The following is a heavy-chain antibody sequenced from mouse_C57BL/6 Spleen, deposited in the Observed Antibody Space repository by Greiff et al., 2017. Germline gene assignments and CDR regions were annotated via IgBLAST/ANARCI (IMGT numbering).Heavy chain of an antibody. Sequence: QVQLKESGPGILQPSQTLSLTCSFSGFSLSTFGMGVGWIRQPSGKGLEWLAHIWWDADKYYNPALKSRLPIPQDTSKNQVFLKIANVDTADTATYYCARMGYYGSSYPLYYAMDYWGQGTSVTVSS. CDR1: GFSLSTFGMG. D-gene: IGHD1-1*01. CDR2: IWWDADK. CDR3: ARMGYYGSSYPLYYAMDY. V-gene: IGHV8-8*01. J-gene: IGHJ4*01.